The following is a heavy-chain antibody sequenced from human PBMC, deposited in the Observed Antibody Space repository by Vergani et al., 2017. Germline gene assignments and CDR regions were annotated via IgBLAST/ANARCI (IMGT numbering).Heavy chain of an antibody. J-gene: IGHJ6*02. CDR2: IYSSGST. CDR3: ARDRGNWNPHYGMDV. Sequence: QLQLQESGPGLVKPSETLSLTCTVSGGSISSSSYYWGWIRQPPGKGLEWIGRIYSSGSTYYNPSLKSRVPISVDTSKNQFSLKLSSVTAADTAVYYCARDRGNWNPHYGMDVWGQGTTVTVSS. D-gene: IGHD1-20*01. V-gene: IGHV4-39*07. CDR1: GGSISSSSYY.